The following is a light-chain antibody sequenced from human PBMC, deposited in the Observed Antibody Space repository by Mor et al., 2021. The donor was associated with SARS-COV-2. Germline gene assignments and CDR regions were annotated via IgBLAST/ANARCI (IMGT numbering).Light chain of an antibody. CDR2: AAS. V-gene: IGKV1-17*03. Sequence: SDFLVWFQQKPGKVPQRLIYAASRLQSEVPSMFSGSGSGTEFTLTINGLQPEDFATYYCLQHDSYPLTFGGGTKVDIK. J-gene: IGKJ4*01. CDR3: LQHDSYPLT. CDR1: SDF.